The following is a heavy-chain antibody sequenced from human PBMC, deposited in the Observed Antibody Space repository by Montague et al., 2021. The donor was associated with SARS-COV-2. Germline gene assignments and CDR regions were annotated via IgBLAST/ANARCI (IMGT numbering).Heavy chain of an antibody. CDR1: GFTFSSYA. CDR2: ISGSGSST. V-gene: IGHV3-23*01. D-gene: IGHD1-1*01. Sequence: SLRLSCSASGFTFSSYAMSWVRQAPGKGLEWVSGISGSGSSTYYADSVKGRFTISRDNSKNTLYLQMNSLRAEDTAVYYCAKDLWIRRYTDYWGQGNLVT. J-gene: IGHJ4*02. CDR3: AKDLWIRRYTDY.